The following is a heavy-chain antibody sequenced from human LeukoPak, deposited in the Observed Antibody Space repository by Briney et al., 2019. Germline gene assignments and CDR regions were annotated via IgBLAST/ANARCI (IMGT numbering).Heavy chain of an antibody. D-gene: IGHD2-2*02. J-gene: IGHJ4*02. CDR1: GFTFSSYA. CDR2: INGSGGST. V-gene: IGHV3-23*01. CDR3: AKGGDIVVVPAAISGIFDY. Sequence: GGSLRLSCAASGFTFSSYAMSWVRQAPGKGLEGVSAINGSGGSTYYADSVKGRFTIARDNSKNTLYLQMNSLRAEDTAVFYCAKGGDIVVVPAAISGIFDYWGQGTLVTVSS.